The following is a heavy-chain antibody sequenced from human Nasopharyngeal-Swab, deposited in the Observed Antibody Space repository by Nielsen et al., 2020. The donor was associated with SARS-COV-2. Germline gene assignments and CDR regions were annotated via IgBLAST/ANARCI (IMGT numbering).Heavy chain of an antibody. J-gene: IGHJ4*02. D-gene: IGHD6-19*01. CDR1: GYTFTSYY. CDR3: ARVVISSGWSEGLDY. V-gene: IGHV1-2*06. CDR2: INPNSGGT. Sequence: ASVKVSCKASGYTFTSYYMHWVRQAPGQGLEWMGRINPNSGGTNYAQKFQGRVTMTTDTSTSTAYMELRSLRSDDTAVYYCARVVISSGWSEGLDYWGQGTLVTVSS.